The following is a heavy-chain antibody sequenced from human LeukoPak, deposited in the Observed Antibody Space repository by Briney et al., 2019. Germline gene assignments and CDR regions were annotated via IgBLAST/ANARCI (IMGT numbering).Heavy chain of an antibody. V-gene: IGHV4-4*07. J-gene: IGHJ6*02. CDR1: GGSISNYY. CDR2: IYHSGSS. CDR3: ARVRYSGSGSYYNGDFYYGMEV. Sequence: SETLSLTCTRSGGSISNYYWTSIRQPAGKGLEWIGRIYHSGSSTYNPSLKSRVTMSVDTSKNKFSLKLSSVTAADTAVYYCARVRYSGSGSYYNGDFYYGMEVCGQGDTFTVSS. D-gene: IGHD3-10*01.